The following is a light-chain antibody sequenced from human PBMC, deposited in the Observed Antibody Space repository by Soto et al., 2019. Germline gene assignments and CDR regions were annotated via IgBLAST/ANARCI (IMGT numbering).Light chain of an antibody. CDR1: QSVSSSY. CDR2: GTS. J-gene: IGKJ1*01. Sequence: IVLTQSPGTLSVSPGERAALSCRASQSVSSSYLAWYQHKPGQAPRLLIPGTSSRATGIPDRFSGSGAGTDFTLTISRLEPEDFAVYYCQQYGTTPWTFGQGTKVDIK. V-gene: IGKV3-20*01. CDR3: QQYGTTPWT.